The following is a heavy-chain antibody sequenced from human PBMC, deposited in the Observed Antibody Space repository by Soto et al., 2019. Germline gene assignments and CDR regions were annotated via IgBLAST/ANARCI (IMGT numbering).Heavy chain of an antibody. J-gene: IGHJ4*02. CDR1: GASVSSHSAA. V-gene: IGHV6-1*01. CDR2: TYYRSKWYS. D-gene: IGHD6-19*01. CDR3: GRYTSGWYSDY. Sequence: QVQLQQSGPGLVKPSQTLSLICDISGASVSSHSAAWNWIRQSPSRGLEWLGRTYYRSKWYSDLAVSVKSRIPLSPDTSKNQCALQLNSVTPEATAVYYWGRYTSGWYSDYWGQGTLVTVSS.